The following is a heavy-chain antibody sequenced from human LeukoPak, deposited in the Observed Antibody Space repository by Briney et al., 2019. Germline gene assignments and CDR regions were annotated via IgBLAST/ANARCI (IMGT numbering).Heavy chain of an antibody. CDR2: ISAYNGNT. D-gene: IGHD2-2*01. V-gene: IGHV1-18*01. Sequence: ASVKVSCKASGYTFTSYGISWVRQAPGQGPEWMAWISAYNGNTNYAQKLQGRVTMTTDTSTSTAYMELRSLRSDDTAVYYCARGEYCSSTSCFDYYYGMDVWGQGTTVTVSS. CDR3: ARGEYCSSTSCFDYYYGMDV. J-gene: IGHJ6*02. CDR1: GYTFTSYG.